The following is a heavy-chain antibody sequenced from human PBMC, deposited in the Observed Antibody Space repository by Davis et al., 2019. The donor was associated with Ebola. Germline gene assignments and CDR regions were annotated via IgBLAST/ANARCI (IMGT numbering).Heavy chain of an antibody. CDR3: AKDFRNYDY. CDR1: GFSFSSTW. V-gene: IGHV3-74*01. Sequence: GESLKISCAASGFSFSSTWMHWVRQAPGKGLVWVSRIHSDGTSTIYTDSVKGRFTISRDNAKNTLYLQMNSLRVEDTAVYYCAKDFRNYDYWGQGTLVTVSS. J-gene: IGHJ4*02. CDR2: IHSDGTST. D-gene: IGHD4-11*01.